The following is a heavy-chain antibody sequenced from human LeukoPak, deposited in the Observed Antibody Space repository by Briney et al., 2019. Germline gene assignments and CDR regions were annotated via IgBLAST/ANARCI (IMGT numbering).Heavy chain of an antibody. D-gene: IGHD3-10*01. CDR1: GLSLNSYA. CDR2: ISYDGSNK. Sequence: GGSLRLSCAASGLSLNSYAIHWVRQAPGKGLEWVTAISYDGSNKHYADSVRGRFTISRDNSKNTLYLQMNSLRSDDTAVYYCAQGGSEIYYFYHGMDVWGRGTTVTVSS. CDR3: AQGGSEIYYFYHGMDV. V-gene: IGHV3-30*03. J-gene: IGHJ6*02.